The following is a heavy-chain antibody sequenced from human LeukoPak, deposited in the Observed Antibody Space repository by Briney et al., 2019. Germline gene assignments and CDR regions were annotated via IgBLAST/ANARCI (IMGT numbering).Heavy chain of an antibody. Sequence: ASVKVSCKASGYTFTGYYMHWVRQAPGQGLEWMGWISAYNGNTNYAQKLQGRVTMTTDTSTSTAYMELRSLRSDDTAVYYCARDSSVAYSSSWYDYWGQGTLVTVSS. CDR3: ARDSSVAYSSSWYDY. V-gene: IGHV1-18*04. CDR1: GYTFTGYY. CDR2: ISAYNGNT. D-gene: IGHD6-13*01. J-gene: IGHJ4*02.